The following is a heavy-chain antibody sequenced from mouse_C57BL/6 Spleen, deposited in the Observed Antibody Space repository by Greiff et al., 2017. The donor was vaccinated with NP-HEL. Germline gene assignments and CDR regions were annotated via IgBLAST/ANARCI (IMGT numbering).Heavy chain of an antibody. J-gene: IGHJ4*01. D-gene: IGHD2-1*01. V-gene: IGHV1-81*01. CDR3: ARSDLPGAMDY. CDR1: GYTFTSYG. CDR2: IYPRSGNT. Sequence: QVHVKQSGAELARPGASVKLSCKASGYTFTSYGISWVKQRTGQGLEWIGEIYPRSGNTYYNEKFKGKATLTADKSSSTAYMELRSLTSEDSAVYFCARSDLPGAMDYWGQGTSVTVSS.